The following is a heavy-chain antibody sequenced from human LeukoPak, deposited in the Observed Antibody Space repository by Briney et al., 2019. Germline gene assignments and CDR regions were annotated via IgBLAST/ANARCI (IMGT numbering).Heavy chain of an antibody. J-gene: IGHJ3*02. D-gene: IGHD3-3*01. CDR3: ARRVRYDFWSGSGLAAFDI. CDR2: IKQDGSEK. CDR1: GFTFSSYW. V-gene: IGHV3-7*01. Sequence: PGGSLRLSCAASGFTFSSYWMSWVRQAPGKGLEWVANIKQDGSEKYYVDSVKGRFTISRDNAKNSLYLQMNSLRAEDTAVYYCARRVRYDFWSGSGLAAFDIWGQGTMVTVSS.